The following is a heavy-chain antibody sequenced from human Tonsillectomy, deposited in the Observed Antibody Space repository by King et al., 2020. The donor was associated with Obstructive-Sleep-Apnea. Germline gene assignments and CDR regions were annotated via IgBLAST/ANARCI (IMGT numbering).Heavy chain of an antibody. CDR1: GYSISSGYY. J-gene: IGHJ4*02. CDR2: IHHSGNT. CDR3: ARGPHFYEDTGYPTYFDY. Sequence: QLQESGPGLVKPSETLSLTCSVSGYSISSGYYWGWIRQPPGKGLEWIGNIHHSGNTNYNPSLRSRITISVDTSQNQFSLKMTSVTAADTAMFYCARGPHFYEDTGYPTYFDYWGQGTLVTVSS. D-gene: IGHD2/OR15-2a*01. V-gene: IGHV4-38-2*02.